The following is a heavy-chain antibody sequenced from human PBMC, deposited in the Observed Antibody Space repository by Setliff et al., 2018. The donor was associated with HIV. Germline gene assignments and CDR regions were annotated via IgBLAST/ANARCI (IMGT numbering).Heavy chain of an antibody. D-gene: IGHD3-16*01. CDR2: INHSGGT. CDR3: ARVGEWNLDY. CDR1: GGSFSDYN. J-gene: IGHJ4*02. V-gene: IGHV4-34*01. Sequence: PSETLSLTCAVYGGSFSDYNWSWIRQSPGRGLEWIGEINHSGGTNYNPSLKSRVTISADTSKNQFSLKMRSVTAADTAVYYCARVGEWNLDYWGQGSLVTVSS.